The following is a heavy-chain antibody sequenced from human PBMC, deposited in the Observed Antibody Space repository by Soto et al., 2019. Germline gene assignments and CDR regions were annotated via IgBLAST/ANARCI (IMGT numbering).Heavy chain of an antibody. CDR3: ASRSWGEMGGVIYYFDY. CDR2: IYYSGST. D-gene: IGHD3-16*02. V-gene: IGHV4-39*01. CDR1: GGSISSSSYY. J-gene: IGHJ4*02. Sequence: SETLSLTCTVSGGSISSSSYYWGWIRQPPGKGLEWIGSIYYSGSTYYNPSLKSRVTISVDTSKNQFSLKLSSVTAADTAVYYCASRSWGEMGGVIYYFDYWGQGTLVTVSS.